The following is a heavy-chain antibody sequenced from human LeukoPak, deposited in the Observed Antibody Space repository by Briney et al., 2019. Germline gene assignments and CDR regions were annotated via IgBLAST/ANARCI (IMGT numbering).Heavy chain of an antibody. V-gene: IGHV3-30*04. CDR1: GFPFSHYA. J-gene: IGHJ4*02. D-gene: IGHD2-15*01. Sequence: PGGSLRLSCAGSGFPFSHYAMHWVRQAPGKGLEWVAGISYDGSRKYYADSVKGRLTISRDDSKNTLYLHMNSLRSDDTAVYYCARVPCSGGSCYFRREYWGQGTLVTVSS. CDR3: ARVPCSGGSCYFRREY. CDR2: ISYDGSRK.